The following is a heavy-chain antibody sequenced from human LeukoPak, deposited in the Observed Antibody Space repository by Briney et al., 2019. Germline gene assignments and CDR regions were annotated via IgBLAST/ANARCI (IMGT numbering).Heavy chain of an antibody. Sequence: SETLSLTCTVSGGPIRSYYWSWIRQPPGKGLEGIGYISYSGSTNYNPSLKSRVTISVDTSKNQFSLKLSSVTATDTAVYYCARTIVVVPAAAFYFDYWGQGTLVTVSS. D-gene: IGHD2-2*01. CDR2: ISYSGST. V-gene: IGHV4-59*01. CDR1: GGPIRSYY. J-gene: IGHJ4*02. CDR3: ARTIVVVPAAAFYFDY.